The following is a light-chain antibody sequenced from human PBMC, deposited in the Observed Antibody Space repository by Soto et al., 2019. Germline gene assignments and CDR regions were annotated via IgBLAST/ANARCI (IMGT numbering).Light chain of an antibody. V-gene: IGLV2-8*01. CDR3: TSYAGNSHHV. Sequence: QSVVTQPPSASGSAGQSVAISCTGPTNDVGGFNYVSWYQQHPGRVPKLIIYEVDKRPSGVPDRFSGSKSGNTASLTVSGLQADDEADYYCTSYAGNSHHVFGTGTKVTVL. CDR2: EVD. J-gene: IGLJ1*01. CDR1: TNDVGGFNY.